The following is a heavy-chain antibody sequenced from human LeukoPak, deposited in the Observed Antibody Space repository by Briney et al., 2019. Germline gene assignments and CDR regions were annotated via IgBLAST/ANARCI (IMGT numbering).Heavy chain of an antibody. D-gene: IGHD5-12*01. CDR1: GGSIKTNY. Sequence: SETLSLTCTVSGGSIKTNYWSWIRQPPGKGLEWIGYGYYRGSTNYNPSLKSRVTISVDTSKNQFSLKLNSVTTADTAVYYCARGGDPGSGYNYGNWLDPWGQGTLVTVSS. CDR3: ARGGDPGSGYNYGNWLDP. CDR2: GYYRGST. J-gene: IGHJ5*02. V-gene: IGHV4-59*01.